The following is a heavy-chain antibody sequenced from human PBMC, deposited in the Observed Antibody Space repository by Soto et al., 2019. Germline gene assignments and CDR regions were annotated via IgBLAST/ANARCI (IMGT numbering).Heavy chain of an antibody. CDR3: ARVRYHDTSGYYDVDY. J-gene: IGHJ4*02. V-gene: IGHV1-18*01. Sequence: QVQLVQSAAEVKKPGASVKVSCKTSGYIFTNYGISWVRQAPGQGLEWMGWVSAYDGLTNNSQKFQGRVTMTTDTSTSTAYMELRSISSDDAAVYYCARVRYHDTSGYYDVDYWGQGTLVTVSS. CDR1: GYIFTNYG. CDR2: VSAYDGLT. D-gene: IGHD3-22*01.